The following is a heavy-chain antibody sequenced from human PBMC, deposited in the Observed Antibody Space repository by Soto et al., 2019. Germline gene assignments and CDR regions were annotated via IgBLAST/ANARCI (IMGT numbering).Heavy chain of an antibody. CDR3: AAYNRNYVSLGY. V-gene: IGHV3-48*03. CDR1: GFTFSSYE. J-gene: IGHJ4*02. D-gene: IGHD1-7*01. CDR2: ISSSGSTI. Sequence: VGSLRLSCAASGFTFSSYEMNWVRQAPGKGLEWVSYISSSGSTIYYADSVKGRFTISRDNAKNSLYLQMNSLRAEDTAVYYCAAYNRNYVSLGYWGQGTLVTVSS.